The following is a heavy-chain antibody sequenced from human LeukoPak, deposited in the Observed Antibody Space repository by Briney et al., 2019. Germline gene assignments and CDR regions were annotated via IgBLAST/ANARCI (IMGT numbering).Heavy chain of an antibody. V-gene: IGHV3-74*01. CDR2: IRADGGYT. CDR3: TRGQGSYSDY. Sequence: GGSLRHSCAASGFTFSSYWMHWVRQAPGKGLVHLSRIRADGGYTSHADSVKGRFAISRDNARNTLYLQMDNLRAEDTAVYYCTRGQGSYSDYWGQEPWSPSPQ. J-gene: IGHJ4*01. D-gene: IGHD1-26*01. CDR1: GFTFSSYW.